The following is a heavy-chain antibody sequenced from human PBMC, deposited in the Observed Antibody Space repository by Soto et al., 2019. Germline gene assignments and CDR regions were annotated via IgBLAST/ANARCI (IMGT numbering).Heavy chain of an antibody. Sequence: QVQLVESGGGVVQPGRSLRLSCAASGFTFSSYGMHWVRQAPGKGLEWVAVIWYDGSNKYYADSVKGRFTISRDNSKNTLDLQMNSLRAEDTAVYYCAREFGESNWYFDLWGRGTLVTVSS. J-gene: IGHJ2*01. V-gene: IGHV3-33*01. CDR2: IWYDGSNK. CDR1: GFTFSSYG. D-gene: IGHD3-10*01. CDR3: AREFGESNWYFDL.